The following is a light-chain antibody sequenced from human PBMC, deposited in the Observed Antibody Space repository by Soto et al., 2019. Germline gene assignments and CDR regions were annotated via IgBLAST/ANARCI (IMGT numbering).Light chain of an antibody. V-gene: IGKV3-20*01. J-gene: IGKJ2*01. CDR2: ALS. Sequence: IVLTQSPGTLSLSPGERVTLSCRASQSVSSTYLAWYQQKPGQAPRLLVYALSRRATGIPDRFSGSGSGTDFTLTISRLAPEDFAVYYCQQYNTSPPGYTFGQGTKLEIK. CDR1: QSVSSTY. CDR3: QQYNTSPPGYT.